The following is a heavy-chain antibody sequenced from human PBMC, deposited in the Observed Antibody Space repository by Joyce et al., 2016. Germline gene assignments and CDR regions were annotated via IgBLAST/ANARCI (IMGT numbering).Heavy chain of an antibody. D-gene: IGHD3-3*01. J-gene: IGHJ4*02. CDR2: SYDSGST. CDR1: GGSINSGGYY. Sequence: QMQLQESGPGLVRPSQTLSLTCTVSGGSINSGGYYWSWLRQHPGQGLRWSVDSYDSGSTYYRPSLKSRLTMSIDTSNNRISLRLSSVTAADTATFFCASRDFWSGYIFYWGQGALVTVSS. V-gene: IGHV4-31*03. CDR3: ASRDFWSGYIFY.